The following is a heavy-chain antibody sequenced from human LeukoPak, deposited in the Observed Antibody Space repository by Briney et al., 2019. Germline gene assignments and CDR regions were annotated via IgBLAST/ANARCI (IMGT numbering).Heavy chain of an antibody. CDR1: GFTVSSDY. CDR3: AKEKYRGYSYGSGDY. D-gene: IGHD5-18*01. CDR2: VYSGGNT. V-gene: IGHV3-66*01. J-gene: IGHJ4*02. Sequence: GGSLRLTCTASGFTVSSDYMSWVRQAPGKGLEWVAVVYSGGNTYYADSVKGRFTISRDNFKNTLYLQMNSLRAEDTAVYYCAKEKYRGYSYGSGDYWGQGTLVTVSS.